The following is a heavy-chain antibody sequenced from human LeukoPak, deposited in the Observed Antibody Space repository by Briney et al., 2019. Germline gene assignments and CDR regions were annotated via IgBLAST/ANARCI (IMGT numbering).Heavy chain of an antibody. CDR1: GYTFTSYG. V-gene: IGHV1-18*01. CDR3: ARDKGTVATYYYYYMDV. J-gene: IGHJ6*03. CDR2: ISAHNGNT. Sequence: GASVKVSCKASGYTFTSYGISWVRQAPGQGLEWMGWISAHNGNTNYEEKVQGRVTMTTDTSTSTAYMELRSLRSDDTAVYYCARDKGTVATYYYYYMDVWGKGNTVTVSS. D-gene: IGHD6-19*01.